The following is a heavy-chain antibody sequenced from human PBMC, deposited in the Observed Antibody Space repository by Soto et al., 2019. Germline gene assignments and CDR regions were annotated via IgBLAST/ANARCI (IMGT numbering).Heavy chain of an antibody. Sequence: GGSLRLSCAASGFTVSTNYMSWVRQAPGKGLEWVSVIYSGGSTYYADSAKGRFTISRDKSNNTLYLQMNSLRDEDTAVYYCARDIQKGAFDIWGQGTMVTVSS. D-gene: IGHD5-18*01. J-gene: IGHJ3*02. CDR1: GFTVSTNY. CDR3: ARDIQKGAFDI. CDR2: IYSGGST. V-gene: IGHV3-53*01.